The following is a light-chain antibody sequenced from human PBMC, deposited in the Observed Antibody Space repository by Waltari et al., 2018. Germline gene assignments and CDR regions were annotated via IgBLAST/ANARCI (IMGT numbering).Light chain of an antibody. CDR3: AAWADALNGRV. CDR2: TND. J-gene: IGLJ3*02. CDR1: SSNTGGNG. V-gene: IGLV1-44*01. Sequence: QSVLAQQTSASGTPGQGVTISCSRSSSNTGGNGVSWYQQLPGTAPKLPIHTNDQRPSGVPDRFSASKSGTSASLAISGLQSEDEAHYFCAAWADALNGRVFGGGTKVTVL.